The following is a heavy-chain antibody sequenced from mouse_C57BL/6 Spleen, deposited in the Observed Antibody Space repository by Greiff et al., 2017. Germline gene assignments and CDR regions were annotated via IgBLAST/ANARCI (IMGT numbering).Heavy chain of an antibody. J-gene: IGHJ3*01. Sequence: QVQLKESGAELVRPGSSVKLSCKASGYTFTSYWMDWVKQRPGQGLEWIGNIYPSDSETHYNQKFKDKATLTVDKSSSTAYMQLSSLTSEDSAVYYCAREGYGSSPQFAYWGQGTLVTVSA. CDR1: GYTFTSYW. V-gene: IGHV1-61*01. CDR2: IYPSDSET. CDR3: AREGYGSSPQFAY. D-gene: IGHD1-1*01.